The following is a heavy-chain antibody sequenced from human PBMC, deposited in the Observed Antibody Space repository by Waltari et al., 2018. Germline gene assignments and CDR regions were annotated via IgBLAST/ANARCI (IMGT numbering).Heavy chain of an antibody. CDR2: ISTSSSNR. D-gene: IGHD5-12*01. CDR1: GFTFSSYS. CDR3: ARGVAITETPWFGY. V-gene: IGHV3-21*02. Sequence: EVQLVESGGGLVKPGGSLRLSCAASGFTFSSYSMNWVRQAPGKWLEWVSSISTSSSNRYYADSVKGRFTISRDNAKNSLYLQLNTLRAEDTAIYYCARGVAITETPWFGYWGQGTLVSVSS. J-gene: IGHJ4*02.